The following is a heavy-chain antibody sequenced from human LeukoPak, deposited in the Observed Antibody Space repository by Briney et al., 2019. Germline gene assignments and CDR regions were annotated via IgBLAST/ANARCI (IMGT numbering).Heavy chain of an antibody. J-gene: IGHJ6*02. D-gene: IGHD2-2*01. CDR3: ATTSLGYCSSTSCYGMDV. V-gene: IGHV3-21*01. Sequence: PGGSLRLSCVASGFPFSSYWMNWVRQAPGKGLEWVSSISSSSSYIYYADSVKGRFTISRDNAKNSLYLQMSSLRAEDTAVYYCATTSLGYCSSTSCYGMDVWGQGTTVTVSS. CDR2: ISSSSSYI. CDR1: GFPFSSYW.